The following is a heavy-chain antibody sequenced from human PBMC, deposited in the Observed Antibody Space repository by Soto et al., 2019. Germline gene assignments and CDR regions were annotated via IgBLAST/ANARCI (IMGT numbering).Heavy chain of an antibody. D-gene: IGHD3-22*01. CDR2: IWYDGSNK. J-gene: IGHJ4*02. CDR3: ARDLGYYDSSGYLDY. Sequence: PVGSLRLSCAASGFTFSSYGMHWVRQAPGKGLEWVAVIWYDGSNKYYADSVKGRFTISRDNSKNTLYLQMNSLRAEDTAVYYCARDLGYYDSSGYLDYWGQGTLVTVSS. CDR1: GFTFSSYG. V-gene: IGHV3-33*01.